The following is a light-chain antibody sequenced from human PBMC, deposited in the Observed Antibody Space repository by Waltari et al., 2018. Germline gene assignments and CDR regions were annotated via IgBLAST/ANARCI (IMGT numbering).Light chain of an antibody. Sequence: EVLMTQSPATLSVSPGERATLSCRASQLANANVAWYQQRPGQAPRRLIYSASPRSTGFPARFRGSGDGTAFTLTITSLQSEDFAVYYCQQGYTFGQGTKLEIK. CDR3: QQGYT. CDR2: SAS. V-gene: IGKV3-15*01. J-gene: IGKJ2*01. CDR1: QLANAN.